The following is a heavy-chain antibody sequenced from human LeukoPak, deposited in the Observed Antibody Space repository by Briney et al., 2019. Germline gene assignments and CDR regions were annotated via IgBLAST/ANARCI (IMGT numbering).Heavy chain of an antibody. CDR1: GGSISSSSYY. J-gene: IGHJ4*02. CDR2: IYYSGST. Sequence: PSETLSLTCTVSGGSISSSSYYWGWIRQPPGKGLEWIGSIYYSGSTYYNPSLKSRATISVDTSKNQFSLKLSSVTAADTAVYYCARTSIAAALYWGQGTLVTVSS. D-gene: IGHD6-13*01. V-gene: IGHV4-39*01. CDR3: ARTSIAAALY.